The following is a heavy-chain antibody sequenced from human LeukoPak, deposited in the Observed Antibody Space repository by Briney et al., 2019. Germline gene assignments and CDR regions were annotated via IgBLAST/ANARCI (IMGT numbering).Heavy chain of an antibody. J-gene: IGHJ5*02. CDR3: ARDRAGGKTWVEFDP. CDR1: GFIVNSYA. CDR2: IYSDGVT. Sequence: GGSLRSSCAASGFIVNSYAMSWVRQAPGKGLAWVSLIYSDGVTQYADSVKGRFTISRDNSKNTLYLQMNSLRDEDTAVYFGARDRAGGKTWVEFDPWGQGTLVTVSS. V-gene: IGHV3-66*02. D-gene: IGHD3-16*01.